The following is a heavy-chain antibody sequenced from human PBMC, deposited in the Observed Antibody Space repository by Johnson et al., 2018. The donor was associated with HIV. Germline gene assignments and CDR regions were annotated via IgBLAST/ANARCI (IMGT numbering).Heavy chain of an antibody. CDR1: GFIFSSYA. D-gene: IGHD4/OR15-4a*01. Sequence: QMQLVESGGGVVQPGRSLRLSCAASGFIFSSYAMHWVRQAPGKGLEWVGLISYDETYKDYADSVKGRFTISRDNSKNTLYLQMHSLRIEDTAVYYCARGERGVGNYGADNDAFDIWGQGTMVTVSS. J-gene: IGHJ3*02. V-gene: IGHV3-30*04. CDR3: ARGERGVGNYGADNDAFDI. CDR2: ISYDETYK.